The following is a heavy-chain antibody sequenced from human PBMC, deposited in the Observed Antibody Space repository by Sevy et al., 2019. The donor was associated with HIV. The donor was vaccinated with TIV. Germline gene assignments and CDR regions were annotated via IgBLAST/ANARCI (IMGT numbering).Heavy chain of an antibody. D-gene: IGHD2-8*01. CDR3: AREGCTRPHDY. J-gene: IGHJ4*02. CDR2: FSFGCGEI. CDR1: GFTFSNYA. Sequence: GGSLRLSCAASGFTFSNYAMNWVRQAPGKGLEWVATFSFGCGEINYADSVKGRFTISRDNSKNTLYLQMNSLRAEDTAVYYCAREGCTRPHDYWGQGTLVTVSS. V-gene: IGHV3-23*01.